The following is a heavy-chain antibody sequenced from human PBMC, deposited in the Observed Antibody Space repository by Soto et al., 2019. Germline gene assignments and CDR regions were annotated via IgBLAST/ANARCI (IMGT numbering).Heavy chain of an antibody. CDR2: ISGSGGST. D-gene: IGHD3-3*01. CDR3: AKERTARNYDFWSGYQGGYYFDY. Sequence: GGSLRLSCAASGFTFSSYAMSWVRQAPGKGLEWVSAISGSGGSTYYADSVKGRFTTSRDNSKNTLYLQMNSLRAEDTDVYYCAKERTARNYDFWSGYQGGYYFDYWGQGTLVTVSS. J-gene: IGHJ4*02. CDR1: GFTFSSYA. V-gene: IGHV3-23*01.